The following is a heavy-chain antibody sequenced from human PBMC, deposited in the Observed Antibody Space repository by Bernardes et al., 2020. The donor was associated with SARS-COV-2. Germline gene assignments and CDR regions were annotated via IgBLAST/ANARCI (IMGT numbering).Heavy chain of an antibody. CDR1: GFSLSKYW. J-gene: IGHJ4*02. Sequence: GGSLRLSCAASGFSLSKYWMHWVRQVPGKGLVWLSRIGDGATTYADSVKGRFTISRDKAKNTVSLQMNSLRAEDTAVYFCARGSGYYYLDYWGQGTLVTVSS. CDR3: ARGSGYYYLDY. V-gene: IGHV3-74*01. CDR2: IGDGAT. D-gene: IGHD3-22*01.